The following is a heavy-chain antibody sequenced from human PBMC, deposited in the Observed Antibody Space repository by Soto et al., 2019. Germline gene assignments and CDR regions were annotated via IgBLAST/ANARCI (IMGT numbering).Heavy chain of an antibody. V-gene: IGHV1-69*01. CDR3: ARDKNSSPVLSYYYYGMDV. J-gene: IGHJ6*02. Sequence: QVQLVQSGAEVKKPGSSVKVSCKASGGTFSSYAISWVRQAPGQGLEWMGGIIPIFGTANYAQKFQGRVTITGDESTSTGYMELSSLRSEETAVYYWARDKNSSPVLSYYYYGMDVWGQGTTVTVSS. D-gene: IGHD6-13*01. CDR2: IIPIFGTA. CDR1: GGTFSSYA.